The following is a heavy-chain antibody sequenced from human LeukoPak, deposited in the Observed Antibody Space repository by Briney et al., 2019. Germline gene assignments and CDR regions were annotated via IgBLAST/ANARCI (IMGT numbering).Heavy chain of an antibody. J-gene: IGHJ3*02. CDR3: ARKMKTGDRVGTFDI. V-gene: IGHV3-21*01. CDR1: GFTFSSHN. CDR2: IGTDGSYI. D-gene: IGHD1-1*01. Sequence: GGSLRLSCAASGFTFSSHNMNWVRQAPMRGLEWVSSIGTDGSYIYYADSVQGRFTISKDNAKNSLYLQMNSLTAEDTAVYYCARKMKTGDRVGTFDIWGQGTMVTVSS.